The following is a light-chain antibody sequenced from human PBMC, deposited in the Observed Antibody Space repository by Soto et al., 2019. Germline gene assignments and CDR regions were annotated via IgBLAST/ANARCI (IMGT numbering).Light chain of an antibody. CDR3: SSHTSSNTRI. J-gene: IGLJ1*01. CDR1: SSDIGAYDY. Sequence: ALTQPASVSGCSGQSIAISCTGTSSDIGAYDYVSWYQQHPDKAPKLMIYEVSNRPSGASNRFSGSKSVNTATLTISGLQAEDEADYHCSSHTSSNTRIFGTGTKVTVL. V-gene: IGLV2-14*03. CDR2: EVS.